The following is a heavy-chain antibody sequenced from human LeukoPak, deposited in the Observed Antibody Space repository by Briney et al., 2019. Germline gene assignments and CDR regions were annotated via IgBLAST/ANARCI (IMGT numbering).Heavy chain of an antibody. Sequence: GGSLRLSCAASGFTFSDYYMSWIRQAPGKGLEWVSYISSSSSYTNYADSVKGRFTISRDNAKNSLYLQMNSLRAEDTAVYYCASDGYYYDSSGYSKGYYFDYWGQGTLVTVSS. V-gene: IGHV3-11*06. CDR1: GFTFSDYY. D-gene: IGHD3-22*01. CDR3: ASDGYYYDSSGYSKGYYFDY. J-gene: IGHJ4*02. CDR2: ISSSSSYT.